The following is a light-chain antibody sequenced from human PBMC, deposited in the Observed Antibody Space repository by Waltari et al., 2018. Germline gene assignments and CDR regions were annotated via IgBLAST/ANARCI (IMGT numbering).Light chain of an antibody. Sequence: QSALTQPASVSGSLGTSITISCTNTAHHVDILYLISWYQRHPVRAPPLLIYDITQRPSGISDRFSGSKSGKTASLTISGLQAEDEADYYCCSFAGYGIYVFGSGTHVTGL. V-gene: IGLV2-23*02. CDR2: DIT. CDR1: AHHVDILYL. CDR3: CSFAGYGIYV. J-gene: IGLJ1*01.